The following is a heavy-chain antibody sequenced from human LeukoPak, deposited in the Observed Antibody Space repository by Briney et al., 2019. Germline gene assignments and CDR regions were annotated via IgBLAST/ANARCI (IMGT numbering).Heavy chain of an antibody. CDR2: IYTSGST. Sequence: PSETLSLTCTASGGSISSYYWSWIRQPAGKGLEWIGRIYTSGSTNYNPSLKSRVTMSVDTSKNQFSLKLSSVTAADTAVYYCARDLSGIDYDFWSGYPFDPWGQGTLVTVSS. D-gene: IGHD3-3*01. CDR3: ARDLSGIDYDFWSGYPFDP. J-gene: IGHJ5*02. V-gene: IGHV4-4*07. CDR1: GGSISSYY.